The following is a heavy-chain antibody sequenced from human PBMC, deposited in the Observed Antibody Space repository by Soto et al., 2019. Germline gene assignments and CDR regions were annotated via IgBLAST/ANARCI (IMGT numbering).Heavy chain of an antibody. V-gene: IGHV1-69*02. D-gene: IGHD3-10*01. Sequence: QVQLVQSGAEVKKPGSSVRVSCKASGDTFNFYTIHWVRQAPGQGLEWLGRIIPMVGMSNYAQRFQGRVTMIADKSTSTVYMPLSSLRSEDTALYYCATSYGSGSRPFDDWGQGTLVSVSS. CDR3: ATSYGSGSRPFDD. CDR2: IIPMVGMS. J-gene: IGHJ1*01. CDR1: GDTFNFYT.